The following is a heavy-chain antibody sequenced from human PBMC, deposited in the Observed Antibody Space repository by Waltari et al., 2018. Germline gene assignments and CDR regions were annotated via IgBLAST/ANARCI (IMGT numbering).Heavy chain of an antibody. CDR3: ARQNVGPGSAHLDH. D-gene: IGHD3-10*01. V-gene: IGHV4-31*03. CDR1: GGSISSSGYY. J-gene: IGHJ4*02. Sequence: QVQLQESGPGLVKSSQTLSLTCTVSGGSISSSGYYWNWIRQHPKKGLEWIGLSYTSGSASYNPSLKSRVTISGDTSKNQFSLKLNSVTADDTAMYYCARQNVGPGSAHLDHWGQGTLVTVSS. CDR2: SYTSGSA.